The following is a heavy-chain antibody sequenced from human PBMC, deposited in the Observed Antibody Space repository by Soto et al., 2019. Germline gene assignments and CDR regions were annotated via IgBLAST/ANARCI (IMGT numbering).Heavy chain of an antibody. J-gene: IGHJ4*02. CDR2: ISGSGGST. D-gene: IGHD3-22*01. CDR3: AKERYYDSSGYPSMFDY. V-gene: IGHV3-23*01. CDR1: GFTFSSYA. Sequence: GGSLSLSFAASGFTFSSYAITWVRQAPGKGLEWVSAISGSGGSTYYADSVKGRFTISRDNSKNTLYLQMNSLRAEDTAVYYCAKERYYDSSGYPSMFDYWGQGTLVTVSS.